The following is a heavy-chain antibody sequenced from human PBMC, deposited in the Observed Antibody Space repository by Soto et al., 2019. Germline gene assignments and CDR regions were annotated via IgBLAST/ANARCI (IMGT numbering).Heavy chain of an antibody. V-gene: IGHV1-18*01. CDR2: INIYNGNT. J-gene: IGHJ1*01. CDR3: ARIDPPAAAARWFY. D-gene: IGHD2-2*01. CDR1: GYTFTNYG. Sequence: VQLVQSGSEVKKPGASVKVSCKTSGYTFTNYGVSWVRQAPGQGLEWMGWINIYNGNTNYAQRFQGRVTMTADTSTRTGYMELRNLRFNDTGVYFRARIDPPAAAARWFYWGQGTLVTVSS.